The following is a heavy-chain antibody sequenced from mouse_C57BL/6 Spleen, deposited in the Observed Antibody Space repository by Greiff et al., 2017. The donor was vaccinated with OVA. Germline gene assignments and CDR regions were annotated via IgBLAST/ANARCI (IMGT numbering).Heavy chain of an antibody. J-gene: IGHJ4*01. CDR2: ISSGSSTI. V-gene: IGHV5-17*01. D-gene: IGHD2-4*01. CDR3: AKGPFYYDYDGYAMDY. Sequence: EVQRVESGGGLVKPGGSLKLSCAASGFTFSDYGMHWVRQAPEKGLEWVAYISSGSSTIYYADTVKGRFTISRDNAKNTLFLQMTSLRSEDTAMYYCAKGPFYYDYDGYAMDYWGQGTSVTVSS. CDR1: GFTFSDYG.